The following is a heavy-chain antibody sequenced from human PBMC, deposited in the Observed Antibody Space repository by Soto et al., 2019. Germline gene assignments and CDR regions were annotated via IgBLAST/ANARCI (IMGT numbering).Heavy chain of an antibody. J-gene: IGHJ6*02. D-gene: IGHD4-4*01. CDR1: GFTFRNYD. CDR2: ISAAGDP. Sequence: EVQLVESGGGLVQPGGSLRLSCEASGFTFRNYDMHWVRQGTGKGLEWVSGISAAGDPDYADSVEGRYTISSENAQNSFSLQMHSPRVGDTAVSCCARTDSDFYGLDVWGQGNTVIVSS. CDR3: ARTDSDFYGLDV. V-gene: IGHV3-13*05.